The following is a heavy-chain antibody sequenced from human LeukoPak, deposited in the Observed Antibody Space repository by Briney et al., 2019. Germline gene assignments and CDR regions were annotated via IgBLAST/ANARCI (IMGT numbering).Heavy chain of an antibody. J-gene: IGHJ4*02. Sequence: PSETLSLTCVVSGGSINSYYWNWIRQPPGKGLEWIGYISNSGGTNYNPSLKSRVTISLDTSKNQFSLKLTSVTAAGTAVYYCARLRGKESGSYFPFDYWGQGTLVTASS. CDR1: GGSINSYY. CDR2: ISNSGGT. CDR3: ARLRGKESGSYFPFDY. D-gene: IGHD1-26*01. V-gene: IGHV4-59*08.